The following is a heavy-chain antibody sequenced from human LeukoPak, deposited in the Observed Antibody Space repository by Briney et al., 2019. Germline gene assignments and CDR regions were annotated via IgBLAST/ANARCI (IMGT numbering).Heavy chain of an antibody. Sequence: GGSLRLSCAASGFTFSSYSMNWARQAPGKGLEWVSSISSSSSYIYYADSVKGRFTISRDNAKNSLYLQMNSLRAEDTAVYYCARDKLPRYYYDSSGYYFDYWGQGTLVTVSS. D-gene: IGHD3-22*01. CDR3: ARDKLPRYYYDSSGYYFDY. CDR2: ISSSSSYI. V-gene: IGHV3-21*01. CDR1: GFTFSSYS. J-gene: IGHJ4*02.